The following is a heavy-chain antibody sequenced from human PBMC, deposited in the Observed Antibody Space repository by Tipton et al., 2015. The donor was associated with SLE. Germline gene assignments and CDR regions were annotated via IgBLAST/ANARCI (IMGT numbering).Heavy chain of an antibody. CDR2: IYYSGST. Sequence: TLSLTCTVSGGSIRSYYWSWIRQPPGKGLEWIGNIYYSGSTNNNPSLKSRVTISVDTSKNQFSLKLSSVTAADTALYYCARGHSGSYYFGYWGQGTPVTVSS. V-gene: IGHV4-59*01. CDR3: ARGHSGSYYFGY. CDR1: GGSIRSYY. D-gene: IGHD1-26*01. J-gene: IGHJ4*02.